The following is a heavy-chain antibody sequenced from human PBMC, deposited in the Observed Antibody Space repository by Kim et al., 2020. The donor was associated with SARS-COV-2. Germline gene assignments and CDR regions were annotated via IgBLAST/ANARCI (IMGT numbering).Heavy chain of an antibody. CDR2: ISYDGSNK. V-gene: IGHV3-33*05. Sequence: GGSLRLSCAASGFTFSSYGMHWVRQAPGKGLEWVAVISYDGSNKYYADSVKGRFTISRDNSKNTLYLQMNSLRAEDTAVYYCARISITMVRGAEGGMDVWGQGTTVTVSS. D-gene: IGHD3-10*01. J-gene: IGHJ6*02. CDR3: ARISITMVRGAEGGMDV. CDR1: GFTFSSYG.